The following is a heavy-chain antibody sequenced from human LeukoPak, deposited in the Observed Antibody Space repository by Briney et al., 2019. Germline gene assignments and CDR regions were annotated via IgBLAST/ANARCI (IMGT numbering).Heavy chain of an antibody. V-gene: IGHV3-21*04. Sequence: GGSLRLSCAASGFTFSNYNMNWVRQAPGKGLEWVSSISSTTGDIYYADSVKGRFTISRDNSKNTLYLQMNSLRAEDTAVYYCAKDPQQGYYGSGSYYQDYWGQGTLVTVSS. CDR1: GFTFSNYN. J-gene: IGHJ4*02. CDR2: ISSTTGDI. CDR3: AKDPQQGYYGSGSYYQDY. D-gene: IGHD3-10*01.